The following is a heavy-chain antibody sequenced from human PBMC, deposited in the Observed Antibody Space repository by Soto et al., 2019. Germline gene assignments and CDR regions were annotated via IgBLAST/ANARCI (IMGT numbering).Heavy chain of an antibody. Sequence: ASLSPTSTVRGAAFSSSSYYSGWIRHPPGKGLEWIGSVYYSGITYYNPSLKSRVIISVDTPKNQFSLRLRSMTAADTAIYYCATNEASYYKDHFDYCGQRALVTVSS. CDR1: GAAFSSSSYY. D-gene: IGHD3-10*01. CDR2: VYYSGIT. V-gene: IGHV4-39*01. J-gene: IGHJ4*02. CDR3: ATNEASYYKDHFDY.